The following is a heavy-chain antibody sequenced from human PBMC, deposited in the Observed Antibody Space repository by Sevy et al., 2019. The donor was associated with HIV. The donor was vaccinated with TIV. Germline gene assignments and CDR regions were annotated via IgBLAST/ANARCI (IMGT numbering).Heavy chain of an antibody. D-gene: IGHD3-3*01. CDR1: GFSFSSYA. V-gene: IGHV3-23*01. Sequence: GGSLRLSCAASGFSFSSYAMSWVRQTPGKGLQWVSVISGRGGSTYYADSVKGRFTIYRDNSSNTVYLQMNSLRAEDTAVYYCARRPDLGVVILTGVLAVWGQGTTVTVSS. CDR2: ISGRGGST. CDR3: ARRPDLGVVILTGVLAV. J-gene: IGHJ6*02.